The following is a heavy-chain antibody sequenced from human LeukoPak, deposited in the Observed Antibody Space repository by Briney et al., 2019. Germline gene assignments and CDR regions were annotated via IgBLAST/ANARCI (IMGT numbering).Heavy chain of an antibody. CDR1: GYTFSDYA. Sequence: ASVKVSCKASGYTFSDYAMHWVRQAPGQRLEWMGWINAGNGNTKYSQKFQGRVTITRDTSASTAYMELSSLRSEDTAVYYCARDDDYGDYFDYWGQGTLVTVSS. CDR2: INAGNGNT. J-gene: IGHJ4*02. D-gene: IGHD4-17*01. V-gene: IGHV1-3*01. CDR3: ARDDDYGDYFDY.